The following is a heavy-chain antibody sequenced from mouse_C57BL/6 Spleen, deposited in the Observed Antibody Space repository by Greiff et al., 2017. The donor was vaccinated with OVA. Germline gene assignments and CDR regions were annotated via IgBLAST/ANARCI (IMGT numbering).Heavy chain of an antibody. V-gene: IGHV2-9-1*01. CDR3: ARRGLGDGGYFDY. D-gene: IGHD3-1*01. CDR1: GFSLTSYA. CDR2: IWTGGGT. J-gene: IGHJ2*01. Sequence: VKLQESGPGLVATSQSLSITCTVSGFSLTSYAISWVRQPPGKGLEWLGVIWTGGGTNYNSALKSRLSISKDNSKSQVFLKMNSLQTDDTARYYCARRGLGDGGYFDYWGQGTTLTVSS.